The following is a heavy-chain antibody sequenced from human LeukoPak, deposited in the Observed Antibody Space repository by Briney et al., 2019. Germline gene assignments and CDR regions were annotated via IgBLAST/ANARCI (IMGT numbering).Heavy chain of an antibody. CDR2: ISTYNGDT. Sequence: ASVKVSCKASGYTFTNYGISWVRQAPGQGLEWMGWISTYNGDTLFGQKLQGRVTMTTDTSTSTAYLELRSLRSDDTAVYYCARDRGYCSSINCYIGGRPANWFDPWGQGTLVTVSS. D-gene: IGHD2-2*02. CDR1: GYTFTNYG. V-gene: IGHV1-18*01. J-gene: IGHJ5*02. CDR3: ARDRGYCSSINCYIGGRPANWFDP.